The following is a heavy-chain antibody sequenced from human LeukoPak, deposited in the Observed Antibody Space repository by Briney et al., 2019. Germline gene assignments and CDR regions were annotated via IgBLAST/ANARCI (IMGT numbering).Heavy chain of an antibody. V-gene: IGHV4-39*07. Sequence: LETLSLTCPVSSGSISTSNYYWGWVRQPPGKALEWIGNIFYSGSTYYSPSLKSRVTISLDTSRNQFSLKLSSVTAADTAVYYCARGGYRVGALYDAFDIWGQGTMVTVSS. CDR2: IFYSGST. D-gene: IGHD1-26*01. CDR3: ARGGYRVGALYDAFDI. CDR1: SGSISTSNYY. J-gene: IGHJ3*02.